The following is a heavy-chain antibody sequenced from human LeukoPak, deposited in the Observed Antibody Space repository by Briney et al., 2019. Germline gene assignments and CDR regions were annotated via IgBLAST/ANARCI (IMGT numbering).Heavy chain of an antibody. Sequence: GGSLRLSCAASGFTVSSNYMSWVRQAPGKGLEWGSVIYSGGSTYYADSVKGRFTISRHNSRNTLYLQMNSLRAEDTAVYYCARFLGTIAVAGKGYFDYWGQGTLVTVSS. CDR2: IYSGGST. D-gene: IGHD6-19*01. CDR1: GFTVSSNY. V-gene: IGHV3-53*04. CDR3: ARFLGTIAVAGKGYFDY. J-gene: IGHJ4*02.